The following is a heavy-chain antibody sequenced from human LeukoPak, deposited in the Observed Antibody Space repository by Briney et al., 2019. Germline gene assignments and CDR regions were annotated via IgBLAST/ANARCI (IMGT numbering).Heavy chain of an antibody. CDR3: ARTYGMDV. V-gene: IGHV3-21*01. CDR2: ISSSSSFI. CDR1: GFTFSSYN. J-gene: IGHJ6*02. Sequence: GGSLRLSCAASGFTFSSYNMNWVRQAPGEGLEWVSSISSSSSFIYYADSVKGRFTISRDNAKNSLYLQMNSLRAEDTAVYYCARTYGMDVWGQGTTVTVSS.